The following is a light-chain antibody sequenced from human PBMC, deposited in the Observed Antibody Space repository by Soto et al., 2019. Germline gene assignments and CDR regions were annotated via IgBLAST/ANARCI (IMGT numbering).Light chain of an antibody. CDR1: QSVSSTY. CDR3: QQFGSSPPWT. V-gene: IGKV3-20*01. J-gene: IGKJ1*01. Sequence: EIVLTPSPGTLSLSPGERATLSCRASQSVSSTYLGWYQQKPGQAPRLLIYGASSRATGIPDRFSGSGSGTDFTLTISRLEPEDFAVYFCQQFGSSPPWTFGQGTKVDIK. CDR2: GAS.